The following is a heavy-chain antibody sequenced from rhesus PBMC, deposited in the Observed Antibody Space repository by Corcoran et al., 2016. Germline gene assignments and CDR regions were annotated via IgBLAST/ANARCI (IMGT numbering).Heavy chain of an antibody. J-gene: IGHJ4*01. CDR2: SIENGCTI. CDR3: TRDGAAARFDY. V-gene: IGHV3-100*02. Sequence: DVQLVESGGGLVKPGGSLRLSCVASGFTFRSYEMHLVRQAPGKGLEWVSVSIENGCTIYYQDCVKGRLTISRDNVKNSLFLKMNSLRAEDTAVDYCTRDGAAARFDYWGQGVLVTVSS. D-gene: IGHD6-25*01. CDR1: GFTFRSYE.